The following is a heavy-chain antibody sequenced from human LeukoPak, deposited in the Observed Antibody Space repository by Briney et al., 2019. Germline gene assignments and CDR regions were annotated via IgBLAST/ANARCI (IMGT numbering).Heavy chain of an antibody. J-gene: IGHJ4*02. V-gene: IGHV4-59*01. CDR3: ARAIRGSYGYHYFDY. D-gene: IGHD5-18*01. Sequence: SETLSLTCAVYGGSFSGYYWSWIRQPPGKGLEWIGYIYYSGSTNYNPSLKSRVTISVDTSKNQFSLKLSSVTAADTAVYYCARAIRGSYGYHYFDYWGQGTLVTVSS. CDR1: GGSFSGYY. CDR2: IYYSGST.